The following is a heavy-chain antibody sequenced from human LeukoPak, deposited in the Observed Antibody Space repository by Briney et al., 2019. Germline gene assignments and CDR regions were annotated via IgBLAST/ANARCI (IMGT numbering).Heavy chain of an antibody. CDR3: ARARRFLEWLPVNWFDP. J-gene: IGHJ5*02. V-gene: IGHV1-8*01. CDR1: GYTFTSYD. CDR2: MNPNSGNT. D-gene: IGHD3-3*01. Sequence: ASVKVSCKASGYTFTSYDINWVRQATGQGLEWTGWMNPNSGNTGYAQKFQGRVTMTRNTSISTAYMELSSLRSEDTAVYYCARARRFLEWLPVNWFDPWGQGTLVTVSS.